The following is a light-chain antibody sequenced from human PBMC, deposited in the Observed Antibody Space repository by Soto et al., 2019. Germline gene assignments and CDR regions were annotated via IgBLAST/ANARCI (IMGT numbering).Light chain of an antibody. CDR3: QHYNSYSEA. J-gene: IGKJ1*01. CDR1: QTISSW. V-gene: IGKV1-5*03. CDR2: KAS. Sequence: DIQMTQSPSTLSGSVGDRVTITCRASQTISSWLAWYQQKPGKAPKLLIYKASTLKSGVPSRFSGSGSGTESTLTISSLQPDDFATHYCQHYNSYSEAFGQGTKGDI.